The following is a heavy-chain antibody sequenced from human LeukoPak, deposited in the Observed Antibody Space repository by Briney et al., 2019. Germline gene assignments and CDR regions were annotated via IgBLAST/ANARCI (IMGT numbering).Heavy chain of an antibody. J-gene: IGHJ6*02. CDR3: AKDNGYYGMDV. CDR2: ISGSGGST. CDR1: GFTFSSYA. Sequence: PGGSLRLSCAAPGFTFSSYAINWVRQAPGRGLEWVSAISGSGGSTYYADSVKGRFTISRDNSKNTLYLQMNSLRAEDTAVYYCAKDNGYYGMDVWGQGTTVTVSS. V-gene: IGHV3-23*01. D-gene: IGHD2-8*01.